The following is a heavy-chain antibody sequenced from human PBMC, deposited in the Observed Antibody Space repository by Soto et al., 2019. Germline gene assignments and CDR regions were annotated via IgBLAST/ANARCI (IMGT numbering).Heavy chain of an antibody. Sequence: SETLSLTCTVSGGSISSGGYYWSWIRQPPGKGLEWIGYIYYSGSTNYNPSLKSRVTISVDTSKNQFSLKLSSVTAADTAVYYCARGYGSGSYYNPYAFDIWGQGTMVTVSS. D-gene: IGHD3-10*01. V-gene: IGHV4-61*08. CDR1: GGSISSGGYY. J-gene: IGHJ3*02. CDR2: IYYSGST. CDR3: ARGYGSGSYYNPYAFDI.